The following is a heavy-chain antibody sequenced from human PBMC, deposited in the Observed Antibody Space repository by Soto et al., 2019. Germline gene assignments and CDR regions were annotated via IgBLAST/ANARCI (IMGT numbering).Heavy chain of an antibody. V-gene: IGHV1-69*02. CDR2: IIPILGIA. CDR3: ARATAFVAVAGTGAFDI. D-gene: IGHD6-19*01. Sequence: ASVKVSCKASGGTFSSYTISWVRQAPGQGLEWMGRIIPILGIANYAQKFQGRVTITADKSTSTAYMELSSLRSEDTAVYYCARATAFVAVAGTGAFDIWGQGTMVTVSS. CDR1: GGTFSSYT. J-gene: IGHJ3*02.